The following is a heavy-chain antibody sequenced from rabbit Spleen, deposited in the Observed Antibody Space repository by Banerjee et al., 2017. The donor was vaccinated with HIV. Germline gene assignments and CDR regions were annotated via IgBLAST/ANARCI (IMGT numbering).Heavy chain of an antibody. V-gene: IGHV1S40*01. CDR3: ARGDNKVYRGSNL. D-gene: IGHD7-1*01. CDR1: GFPFSEKAV. Sequence: QSLEESGGGLVKPGGTLTLTCKASGFPFSEKAVMCWVRQAPGKGLEWIGCIGTTSGTTWYASWAKGRFPISKASSTTVTLQMTSLTAADTATYFCARGDNKVYRGSNLWGPGTLVTV. J-gene: IGHJ4*01. CDR2: IGTTSGTT.